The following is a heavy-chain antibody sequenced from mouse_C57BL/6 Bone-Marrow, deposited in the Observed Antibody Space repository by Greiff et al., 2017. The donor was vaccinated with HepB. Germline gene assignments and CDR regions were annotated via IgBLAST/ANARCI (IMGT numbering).Heavy chain of an antibody. D-gene: IGHD2-4*01. CDR3: ARRDDYAPWFAY. V-gene: IGHV1-7*01. CDR2: INPSSGYT. CDR1: GYTFTSYW. J-gene: IGHJ3*01. Sequence: QVQLQQSGAELAKPGASVKLSCKASGYTFTSYWMHWVKQRPGQGLEWIGYINPSSGYTKYNQKFKDKATVTADKSSSTAYMQLSSLTYEDSAVYYWARRDDYAPWFAYWGQGTLVTVSA.